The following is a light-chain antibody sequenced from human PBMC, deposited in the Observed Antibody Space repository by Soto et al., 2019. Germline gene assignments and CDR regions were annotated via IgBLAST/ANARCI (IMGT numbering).Light chain of an antibody. Sequence: IQMTQSPSSLSSSLGDRVTITCRASQTINSYLNWYQQKPGKAPRLLIYAASTLQSGVPSGFSGIGSGTDFALTISSMKPDDFATYYCQQYNSYWTFGQGTKVDIK. V-gene: IGKV1-39*01. CDR3: QQYNSYWT. J-gene: IGKJ1*01. CDR1: QTINSY. CDR2: AAS.